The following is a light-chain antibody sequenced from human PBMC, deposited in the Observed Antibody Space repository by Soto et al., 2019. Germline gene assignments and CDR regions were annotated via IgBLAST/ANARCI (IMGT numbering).Light chain of an antibody. CDR2: AAS. Sequence: AIQMTQSPSSLSASVGDRVTITCRASQGSRNDLGWYQQKPGKAPKLLIYAASSLQSGVPSRFSGSGSGTDFPLTISILQPEDCATVYFLQDYNYPRTFGPGTKVDIK. V-gene: IGKV1-6*01. CDR1: QGSRND. CDR3: LQDYNYPRT. J-gene: IGKJ3*01.